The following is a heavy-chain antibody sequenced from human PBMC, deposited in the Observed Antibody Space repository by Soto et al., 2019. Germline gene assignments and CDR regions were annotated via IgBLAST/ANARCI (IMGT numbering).Heavy chain of an antibody. CDR1: GYTFTSYG. V-gene: IGHV1-18*04. CDR3: ARDGPLITARSWFDP. Sequence: ASVNVSCESSGYTFTSYGVSWVRQSPGQGLEWMGWISAYNGDKKYSEKFQGRVAMTTDTSTSVAYMELRSLTADDTAVYYCARDGPLITARSWFDPWGQGTQVTVSS. J-gene: IGHJ5*02. CDR2: ISAYNGDK. D-gene: IGHD3-10*01.